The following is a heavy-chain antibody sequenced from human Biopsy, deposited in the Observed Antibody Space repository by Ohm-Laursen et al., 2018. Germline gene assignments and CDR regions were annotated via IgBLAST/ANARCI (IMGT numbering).Heavy chain of an antibody. CDR2: ISCTGYT. CDR3: ARGSNDSGGLYFPR. Sequence: GTLSLTCTVSGGSFTGHYWSWIRQPPGKGLEWIGHISCTGYTSYNASLKSRVTISVDTSRNHFSLRLSSLAAADTAVYYCARGSNDSGGLYFPRWGQGTLLTVSS. CDR1: GGSFTGHY. D-gene: IGHD4-23*01. J-gene: IGHJ4*02. V-gene: IGHV4-59*11.